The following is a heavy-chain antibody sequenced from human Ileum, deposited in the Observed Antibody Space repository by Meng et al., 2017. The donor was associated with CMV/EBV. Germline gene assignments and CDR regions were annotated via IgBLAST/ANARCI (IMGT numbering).Heavy chain of an antibody. J-gene: IGHJ4*02. CDR3: AGHEQIMGGSYPLEY. CDR1: GFIFGDYA. V-gene: IGHV3-30*04. D-gene: IGHD1-26*01. CDR2: ISYDGANQ. Sequence: GESLRLSCAASGFIFGDYAMHWVRQAPGMRLEWLAVISYDGANQEYAESVKGRFTISRDNSKNRLYMQMDFVRPDDTALYYCAGHEQIMGGSYPLEYWGQGALVTVSS.